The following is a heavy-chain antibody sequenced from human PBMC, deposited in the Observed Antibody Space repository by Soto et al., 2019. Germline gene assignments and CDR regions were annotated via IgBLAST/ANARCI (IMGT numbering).Heavy chain of an antibody. Sequence: GGSLRLSCAASGFTFSSYSMNWVRQAPGKGLEWVSSISSSSSYIYYADSVKGRFTISRDNAKNSLYLQMNSLRAEDPAVSVCARARNSYDRSGTPYYFDYWGQGTLVTVSS. V-gene: IGHV3-21*01. CDR3: ARARNSYDRSGTPYYFDY. D-gene: IGHD3-22*01. CDR2: ISSSSSYI. J-gene: IGHJ4*02. CDR1: GFTFSSYS.